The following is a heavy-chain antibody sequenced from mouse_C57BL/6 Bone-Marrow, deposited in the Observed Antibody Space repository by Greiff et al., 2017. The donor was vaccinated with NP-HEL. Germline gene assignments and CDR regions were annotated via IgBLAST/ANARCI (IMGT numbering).Heavy chain of an antibody. CDR3: ARHGYPDD. Sequence: EVKVVESGGDLVKPGGSLKLSCAASGFTFSSYGMSWVRQTPDKRLEWVATISSGGSYTYYPDSVKGRFTISRDNAKNTLYLQMSSLKSEDTAMYYCARHGYPDDWGQGTTRTVSS. V-gene: IGHV5-6*01. CDR2: ISSGGSYT. J-gene: IGHJ2*01. CDR1: GFTFSSYG.